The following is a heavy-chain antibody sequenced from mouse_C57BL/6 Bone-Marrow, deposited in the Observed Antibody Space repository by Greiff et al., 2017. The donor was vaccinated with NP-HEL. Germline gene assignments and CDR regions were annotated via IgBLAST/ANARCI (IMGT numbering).Heavy chain of an antibody. D-gene: IGHD1-1*01. V-gene: IGHV1-64*01. CDR2: IHPNSGST. J-gene: IGHJ2*01. Sequence: QVQLQQPGAELVKPGASVKLSCKASGYTFTSYWMHWVKQRPGQGLEWIGMIHPNSGSTNYNEKFKSKATMTVDKSSSTAYMQLSRLPSEDSAVYYCAKRKLYGSSYFDYWGQGTTLTVSS. CDR3: AKRKLYGSSYFDY. CDR1: GYTFTSYW.